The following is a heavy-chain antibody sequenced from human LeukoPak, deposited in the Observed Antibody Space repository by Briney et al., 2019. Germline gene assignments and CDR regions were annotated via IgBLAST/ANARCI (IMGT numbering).Heavy chain of an antibody. D-gene: IGHD3-10*01. V-gene: IGHV1-18*01. CDR1: GYTFTSYG. CDR3: ARGITMVRGEMGETSYYYMDV. J-gene: IGHJ6*03. CDR2: IGVYNGNT. Sequence: ASVKVSCKASGYTFTSYGISWMRQAPGQGLEWMGWIGVYNGNTNYAQKLQGRVTMTTDTSTSTDYMELRRLRSDDTAVYYCARGITMVRGEMGETSYYYMDVWGKGTTVTVSS.